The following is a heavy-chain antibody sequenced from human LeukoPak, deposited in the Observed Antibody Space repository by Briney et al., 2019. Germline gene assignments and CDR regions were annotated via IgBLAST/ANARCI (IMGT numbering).Heavy chain of an antibody. J-gene: IGHJ2*01. D-gene: IGHD5-24*01. CDR1: GDPISSYY. Sequence: SETLSLTCDVSGDPISSYYWSWIRQPAGKGLEWLGRIYPSGSANYNPSLKSRGTMSVDTSKNQFSLRLSSVTAADTAVYFCARDYNSWYFDLWGRGTLVTVSS. CDR2: IYPSGSA. V-gene: IGHV4-4*07. CDR3: ARDYNSWYFDL.